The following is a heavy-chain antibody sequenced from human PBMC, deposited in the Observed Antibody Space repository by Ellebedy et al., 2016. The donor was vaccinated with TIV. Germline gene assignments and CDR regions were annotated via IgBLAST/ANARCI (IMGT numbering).Heavy chain of an antibody. CDR2: INPNSGAT. CDR3: VRVTYDIFPTHPETVGWFDP. D-gene: IGHD3-9*01. J-gene: IGHJ5*02. V-gene: IGHV1-2*02. Sequence: AASVKVSCKASGYTFTDYYMHWVRQAPGQGLEWMGWINPNSGATKYAQIVQGRVTMTRDTSINTAYMGLSRLTSDDTAIYYCVRVTYDIFPTHPETVGWFDPWGQGTLVTVSS. CDR1: GYTFTDYY.